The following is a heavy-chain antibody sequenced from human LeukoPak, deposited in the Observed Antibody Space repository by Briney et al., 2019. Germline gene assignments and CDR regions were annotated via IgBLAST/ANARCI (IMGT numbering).Heavy chain of an antibody. D-gene: IGHD3-10*01. CDR1: GFTFSSYA. V-gene: IGHV3-23*01. Sequence: GGSLRLSCAASGFTFSSYAMSWVRQAPGKGLEWVSAISGSGGSTYYADSVKGRFTISRDSSKNTLYLQMNSLRAEDTAVYYCAKYVGRTYYYGSGSYSYYFDYWGQGTLVTVSS. J-gene: IGHJ4*02. CDR3: AKYVGRTYYYGSGSYSYYFDY. CDR2: ISGSGGST.